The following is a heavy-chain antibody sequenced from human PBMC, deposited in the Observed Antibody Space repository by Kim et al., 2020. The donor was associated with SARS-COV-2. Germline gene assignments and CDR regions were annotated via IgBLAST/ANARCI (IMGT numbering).Heavy chain of an antibody. V-gene: IGHV3-30*18. CDR1: GFTFSSYG. Sequence: GGSLRLSCAASGFTFSSYGMHWVRQAPGKGLEWVAVISYDGSNKYYADSVKGRFTISRDNSKNTLYLQMNSLRAEDTAVYYCAKVKQQLWPDYYYYYGMDVWGQGTTVTVSS. CDR3: AKVKQQLWPDYYYYYGMDV. CDR2: ISYDGSNK. J-gene: IGHJ6*02. D-gene: IGHD6-13*01.